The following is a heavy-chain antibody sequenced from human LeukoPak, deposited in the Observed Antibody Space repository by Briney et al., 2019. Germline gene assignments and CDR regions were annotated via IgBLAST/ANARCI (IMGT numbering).Heavy chain of an antibody. J-gene: IGHJ6*03. CDR3: AGDSGYDKVVDYYYMDV. CDR1: GGSISSSSYY. CDR2: IYYSGST. Sequence: PSETLSLTCTVSGGSISSSSYYWGWIRQPPGKGLEWIGSIYYSGSTYYNPSLKSRVTISVDTSKNQFSLKLSSVTAADTAVYYCAGDSGYDKVVDYYYMDVWGKGTTVTVSS. V-gene: IGHV4-39*07. D-gene: IGHD5-12*01.